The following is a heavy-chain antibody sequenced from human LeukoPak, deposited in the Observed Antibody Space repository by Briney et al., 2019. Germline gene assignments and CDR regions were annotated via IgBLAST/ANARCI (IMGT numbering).Heavy chain of an antibody. V-gene: IGHV3-74*01. CDR2: IKTDGITT. J-gene: IGHJ4*02. Sequence: GGSLRLPCAASGFTFNDAWAHWVRHAPGRGLVWVSLIKTDGITTRYADSVKGRFTISRDTAKNTVYLQMNSLRAEDTAVYYCARDPYWGQGILVTVSS. CDR1: GFTFNDAW. CDR3: ARDPY.